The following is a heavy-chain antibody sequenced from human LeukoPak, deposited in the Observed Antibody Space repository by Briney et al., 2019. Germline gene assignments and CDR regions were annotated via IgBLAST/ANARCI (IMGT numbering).Heavy chain of an antibody. V-gene: IGHV1-46*01. CDR1: GYTFTSYY. CDR2: INPSGGST. J-gene: IGHJ6*04. Sequence: ASVKVSCKASGYTFTSYYMHWVRQAPGQGLEWMGIINPSGGSTSYAQKFQGRVTMTRDTSTSTVYMELSSLRSEDTAVYYCARERGDDIVVVPAAPGMDVRGKGTTVTVSS. CDR3: ARERGDDIVVVPAAPGMDV. D-gene: IGHD2-2*01.